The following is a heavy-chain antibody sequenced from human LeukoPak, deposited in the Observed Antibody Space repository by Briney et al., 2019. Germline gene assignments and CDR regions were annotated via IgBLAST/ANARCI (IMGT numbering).Heavy chain of an antibody. V-gene: IGHV4-59*01. Sequence: SETLSLTCTVSGGSISSYYWSWIRRPPGKGLEWIGYIYYSGSTKYNPSLKSRVTISVDTSKNQFSLKLSSVTAADTAVYYCARSGRHYDSSGYWTWGQGTLVTVSS. J-gene: IGHJ5*02. CDR1: GGSISSYY. CDR2: IYYSGST. CDR3: ARSGRHYDSSGYWT. D-gene: IGHD3-22*01.